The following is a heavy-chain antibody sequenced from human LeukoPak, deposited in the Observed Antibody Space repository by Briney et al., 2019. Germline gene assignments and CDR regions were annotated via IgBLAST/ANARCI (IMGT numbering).Heavy chain of an antibody. CDR2: IYPGDSDT. CDR3: ARVTNPSDDYYYGMDV. J-gene: IGHJ6*02. V-gene: IGHV5-51*01. CDR1: GYSFTSYW. D-gene: IGHD1-14*01. Sequence: GESLKISCKGSGYSFTSYWIGWVRQMPGKGLEWMGIIYPGDSDTRYSPSFQGQVTISADKSISTAYLQWSSLKASDTAMYYCARVTNPSDDYYYGMDVWGQGTTVTVSS.